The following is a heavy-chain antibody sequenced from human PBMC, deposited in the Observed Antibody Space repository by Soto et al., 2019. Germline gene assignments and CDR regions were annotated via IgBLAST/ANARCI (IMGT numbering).Heavy chain of an antibody. D-gene: IGHD6-6*01. V-gene: IGHV3-23*01. CDR2: ISGSGGST. Sequence: PGGSLRLSCAASGFPFSSYAMSWVRQAPGKGLEWVSAISGSGGSTYYADSVKGRFTISRDNSKNTLYLQMNSLRAEDTAVYYCAKDGSSIAARPSALHWGQGTLVTVSS. CDR3: AKDGSSIAARPSALH. J-gene: IGHJ4*02. CDR1: GFPFSSYA.